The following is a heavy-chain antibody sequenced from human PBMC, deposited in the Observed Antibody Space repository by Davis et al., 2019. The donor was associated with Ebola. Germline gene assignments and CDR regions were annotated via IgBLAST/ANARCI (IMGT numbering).Heavy chain of an antibody. CDR1: GGSVTSDNYH. CDR3: AGALRFFDWQDAFDI. D-gene: IGHD3-3*01. CDR2: LDNSGTT. J-gene: IGHJ3*02. V-gene: IGHV4-30-4*01. Sequence: SETLSLTCSVSGGSVTSDNYHWNWIRQSPGKGLEWIGYLDNSGTTSYNPSLKSRVTISLDTSKNQFSLKLNSVSAADTAIYYCAGALRFFDWQDAFDIWGQGTMVTVSS.